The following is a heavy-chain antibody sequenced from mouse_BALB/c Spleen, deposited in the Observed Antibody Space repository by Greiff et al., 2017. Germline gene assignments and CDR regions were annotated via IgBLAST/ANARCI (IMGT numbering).Heavy chain of an antibody. V-gene: IGHV2-6-7*01. D-gene: IGHD1-1*01. CDR2: IWGDGST. CDR1: GFSLTGYG. J-gene: IGHJ3*01. CDR3: AREYYDGPWFAY. Sequence: QVQLKESGPGLVEPSPSLSITCTVSGFSLTGYGVNWVRQPPGKGLEWLGMIWGDGSTDYNSALKSRLSSSKDNSKSQVFFIMNSLQTDDTAGYYGAREYYDGPWFAYWGQGTLVTVSA.